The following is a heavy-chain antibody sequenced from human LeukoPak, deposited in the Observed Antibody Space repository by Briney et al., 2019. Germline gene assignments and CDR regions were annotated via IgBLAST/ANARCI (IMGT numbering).Heavy chain of an antibody. D-gene: IGHD4-17*01. CDR2: ISSSSSYI. Sequence: GGSLRLSCAASGFTFSSYSMNWVRQAPGKGLEWVSSISSSSSYIYYADSVKGRFTISRDNAKTSLYLQMNSLRAEDTAVYYCAREMTPDYGDYAGFDPWGQGTLVTVSS. CDR3: AREMTPDYGDYAGFDP. CDR1: GFTFSSYS. V-gene: IGHV3-21*01. J-gene: IGHJ5*02.